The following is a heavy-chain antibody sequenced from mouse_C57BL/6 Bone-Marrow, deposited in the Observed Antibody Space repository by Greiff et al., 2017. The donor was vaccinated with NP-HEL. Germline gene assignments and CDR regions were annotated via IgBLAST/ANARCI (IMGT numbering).Heavy chain of an antibody. CDR1: GFTFSDYY. CDR3: AREGILDYGSSYNWYFDV. Sequence: EVMLVESEGGLVQPGSSMKLSCTASGFTFSDYYMAWVRQVPEKGLEWVANINYDGSSTYYLDSLKSRFIISRDNAKNILYLQMSSLKSEDTATYYCAREGILDYGSSYNWYFDVWGTGTTVTVSS. D-gene: IGHD1-1*01. CDR2: INYDGSST. V-gene: IGHV5-16*01. J-gene: IGHJ1*03.